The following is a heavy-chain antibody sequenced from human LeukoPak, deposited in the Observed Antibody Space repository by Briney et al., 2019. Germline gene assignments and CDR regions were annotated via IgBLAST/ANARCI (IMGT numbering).Heavy chain of an antibody. Sequence: GGSLRLSCAASGFTFSSYAMSWVRQAPGKGLEWVSAISGSGGSTYYADSVKGRFTISRDNSKNTLYLQMNSLRAEDTAVYYCAKAPFVYYDFWGGYLQAFDIWGQGTMVTVSS. CDR1: GFTFSSYA. V-gene: IGHV3-23*01. CDR2: ISGSGGST. D-gene: IGHD3-3*01. CDR3: AKAPFVYYDFWGGYLQAFDI. J-gene: IGHJ3*02.